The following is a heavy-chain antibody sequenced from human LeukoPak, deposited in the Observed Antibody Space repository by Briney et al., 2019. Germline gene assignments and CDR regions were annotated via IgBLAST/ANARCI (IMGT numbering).Heavy chain of an antibody. CDR2: ISYDGSNK. CDR3: AGGSSRNSYYFDC. J-gene: IGHJ4*02. CDR1: GFTFSSYA. D-gene: IGHD6-13*01. V-gene: IGHV3-30-3*01. Sequence: GGSLRLSCAASGFTFSSYAMHWVRQAPGKGLEWVAVISYDGSNKYYADSVKGRFTISRDNAQNSVYLQLNSLRAEDTAVYYCAGGSSRNSYYFDCWGQGTLVTVSS.